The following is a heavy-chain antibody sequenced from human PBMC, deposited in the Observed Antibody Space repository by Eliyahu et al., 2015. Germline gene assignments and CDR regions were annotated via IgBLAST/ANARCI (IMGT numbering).Heavy chain of an antibody. Sequence: QLQLQESGPGLVKPSXTLSLTCXVSGGXIXSSSYYWGWIRQPPGKGLEWIGSIYYSGSTYYNPSLKSRVTISVDTSKNQFSLKLSSVTAADTAVYYCARHEDILTGYLFDYWGQGTLVTVSS. CDR1: GGXIXSSSYY. D-gene: IGHD3-9*01. CDR3: ARHEDILTGYLFDY. V-gene: IGHV4-39*01. J-gene: IGHJ4*02. CDR2: IYYSGST.